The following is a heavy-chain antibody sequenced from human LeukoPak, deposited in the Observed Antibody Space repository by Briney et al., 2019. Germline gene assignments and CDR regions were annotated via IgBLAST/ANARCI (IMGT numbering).Heavy chain of an antibody. CDR2: IHPGDSDT. J-gene: IGHJ6*03. CDR1: GYSFTSYW. Sequence: GESPMISRKGSGYSFTSYWIGWVRQLPGNRQGSRVIIHPGDSDTRYSPSFQGQVTISADKSISTAYLQWSSLKASDTAMYYCARRIAGTSRGAICYYMDVWGKGTTVTVSS. CDR3: ARRIAGTSRGAICYYMDV. D-gene: IGHD1/OR15-1a*01. V-gene: IGHV5-51*01.